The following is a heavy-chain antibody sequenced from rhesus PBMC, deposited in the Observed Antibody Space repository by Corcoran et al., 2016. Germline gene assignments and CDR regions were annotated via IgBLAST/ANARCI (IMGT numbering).Heavy chain of an antibody. V-gene: IGHV5-2*01. D-gene: IGHD6-31*01. CDR3: AKGGELAAAGLYY. Sequence: EVQLVQSGAEVKRPGASLKISCKTSGYSFTRYWISWVRPMPGKGLEWMGAIDPSDSDTRYSPSFQGQVTISADKSISTAYLQWSSLKASDSATYYCAKGGELAAAGLYYWGQGVLVTVSS. J-gene: IGHJ4*01. CDR2: IDPSDSDT. CDR1: GYSFTRYW.